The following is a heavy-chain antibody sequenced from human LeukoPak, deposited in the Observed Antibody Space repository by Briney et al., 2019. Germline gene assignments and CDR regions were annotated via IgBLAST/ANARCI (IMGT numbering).Heavy chain of an antibody. J-gene: IGHJ4*02. CDR1: GFTFSTYS. CDR3: ARLPPTAIPEVAY. CDR2: ISSSSGTI. D-gene: IGHD2-2*02. Sequence: GGSLSLSCAASGFTFSTYSMNWVRQAPGTGLEWVSYISSSSGTIYYADSVQGRFTISRDNAKNSLYLQMNSLRAEDTAVCYCARLPPTAIPEVAYWGQGTLVTVSS. V-gene: IGHV3-48*04.